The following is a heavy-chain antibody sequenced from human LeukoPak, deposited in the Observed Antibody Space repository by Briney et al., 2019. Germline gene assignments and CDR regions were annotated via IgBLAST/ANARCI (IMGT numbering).Heavy chain of an antibody. CDR1: GFTFSSYS. D-gene: IGHD1-26*01. CDR2: ISSSSSTI. CDR3: ARDYRLQTPKTGSYPWE. V-gene: IGHV3-48*04. Sequence: GGSLRLSCAASGFTFSSYSMNWVRQAPGKGLEWVSYISSSSSTIYYADSVKGRFTISRDNAKNSLYLQMNSLRAEDTAVYYCARDYRLQTPKTGSYPWEWGQGTLVTVSS. J-gene: IGHJ4*02.